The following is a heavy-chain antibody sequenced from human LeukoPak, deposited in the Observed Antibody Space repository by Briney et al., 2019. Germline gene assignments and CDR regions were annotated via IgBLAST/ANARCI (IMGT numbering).Heavy chain of an antibody. CDR1: GGTFSSYA. D-gene: IGHD4-23*01. CDR3: ARGAFYGGNPEGFDY. Sequence: ASVKVSCKASGGTFSSYALSWVRQAPGQGLEWMGGIIPIFGTANYAQKFQGRVTITADESTSTAYMELSSLRSEDTAVCYCARGAFYGGNPEGFDYWGQGTLVTVSS. V-gene: IGHV1-69*13. J-gene: IGHJ4*02. CDR2: IIPIFGTA.